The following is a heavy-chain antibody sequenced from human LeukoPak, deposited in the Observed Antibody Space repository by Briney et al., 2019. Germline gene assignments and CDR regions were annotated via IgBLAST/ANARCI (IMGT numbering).Heavy chain of an antibody. V-gene: IGHV4-39*01. CDR1: GFTFSDYY. CDR2: IYYSGST. CDR3: ARHIRYITIFEVVIKEMDV. J-gene: IGHJ6*04. D-gene: IGHD3-3*01. Sequence: GSLRLSCAASGFTFSDYYMSWIRQAPGKGLEWIGSIYYSGSTYYNPSLKSRVTISVDTSKNQFSLKLSSVTAADTAVYYCARHIRYITIFEVVIKEMDVWGKGTTVTVSS.